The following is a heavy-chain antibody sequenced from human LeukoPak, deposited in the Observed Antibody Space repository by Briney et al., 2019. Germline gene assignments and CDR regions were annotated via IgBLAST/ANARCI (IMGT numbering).Heavy chain of an antibody. V-gene: IGHV1-2*02. CDR1: GYTFTSYG. D-gene: IGHD6-19*01. CDR3: ARDPRIAVAYDY. Sequence: GASVKVSCKASGYTFTSYGISWVRQAPGQGLEWMGWINPNSGGTNYAQKFQGRVTMTRDTSISTAYMELSRLRSDDTAVYYCARDPRIAVAYDYWGQGTLVTVSS. J-gene: IGHJ4*02. CDR2: INPNSGGT.